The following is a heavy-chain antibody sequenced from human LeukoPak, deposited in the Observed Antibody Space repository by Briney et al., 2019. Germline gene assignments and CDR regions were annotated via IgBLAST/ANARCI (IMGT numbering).Heavy chain of an antibody. D-gene: IGHD3-22*01. Sequence: PSETLSLTCTASGGSISSGGHSWSWIRQPPGKGLEWIGCIYYSGSTNYNPSLKSRVTVSVDTSKNQFSLRLSSVTAADTAVYYCARVRRNDYYDSSGYYYRWFDPWGQGTLVTVSS. CDR2: IYYSGST. CDR1: GGSISSGGHS. V-gene: IGHV4-61*08. J-gene: IGHJ5*02. CDR3: ARVRRNDYYDSSGYYYRWFDP.